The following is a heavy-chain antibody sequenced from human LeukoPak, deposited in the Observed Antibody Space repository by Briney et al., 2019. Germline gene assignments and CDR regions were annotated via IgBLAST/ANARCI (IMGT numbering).Heavy chain of an antibody. CDR3: ARDLRFFDYGDATLGGFDY. Sequence: GALVKVSCKASGYTFTSYDINWVRQATGQGLEWMGWMNPNSGNTGYAQKFQGRVTMTRNTSISTAYMELSSLRSEDTAVYYCARDLRFFDYGDATLGGFDYWGQGTLVTVSS. CDR1: GYTFTSYD. V-gene: IGHV1-8*01. D-gene: IGHD4-17*01. CDR2: MNPNSGNT. J-gene: IGHJ4*02.